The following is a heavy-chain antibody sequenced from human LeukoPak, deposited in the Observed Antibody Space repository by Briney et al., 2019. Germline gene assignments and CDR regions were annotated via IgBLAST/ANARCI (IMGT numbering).Heavy chain of an antibody. D-gene: IGHD3-10*01. CDR2: AYYRSKLFI. CDR3: ARGAVRGGTNFDY. J-gene: IGHJ4*02. V-gene: IGHV6-1*01. CDR1: GDSLSGSPAV. Sequence: SQTLSLTCAISGDSLSGSPAVWNWIRQSPSRGLEWLGSAYYRSKLFIDYALSVKGRITITPDTSKNQFSLQLNSVTAEDTAVYYCARGAVRGGTNFDYWGQGTLVTVSS.